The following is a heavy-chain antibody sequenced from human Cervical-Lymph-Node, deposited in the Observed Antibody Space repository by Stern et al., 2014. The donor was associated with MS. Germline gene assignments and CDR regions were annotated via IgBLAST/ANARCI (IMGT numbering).Heavy chain of an antibody. D-gene: IGHD6-19*01. CDR3: VRDPSGWGMDV. CDR2: IGTAGNT. V-gene: IGHV3-13*01. CDR1: GFTFSSYD. Sequence: EVHLVESGGGLVQPGGSLRLSCVASGFTFSSYDMHWVRQGPGKALEWVSLIGTAGNTHYLDSVKGRFTISRENAMNSLYLQMNSLRVDDTAVYYCVRDPSGWGMDVWGQGTTVTVSS. J-gene: IGHJ6*02.